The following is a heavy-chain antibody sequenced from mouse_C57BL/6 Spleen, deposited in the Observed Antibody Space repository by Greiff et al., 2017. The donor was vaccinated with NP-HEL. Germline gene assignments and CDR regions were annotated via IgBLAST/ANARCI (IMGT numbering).Heavy chain of an antibody. J-gene: IGHJ4*01. Sequence: DVHLVESGGGLVKPGGSLKLSCAASGFTFSDYGMHWVRQAPEKGLEWVAYISSGSSTIYYADTVKGRFTIARDNAKNTLCLQMTSLRSEDTAMYYCATGYSLTENAMDYWGQGTSVTVSS. CDR3: ATGYSLTENAMDY. V-gene: IGHV5-17*01. CDR1: GFTFSDYG. CDR2: ISSGSSTI. D-gene: IGHD4-1*01.